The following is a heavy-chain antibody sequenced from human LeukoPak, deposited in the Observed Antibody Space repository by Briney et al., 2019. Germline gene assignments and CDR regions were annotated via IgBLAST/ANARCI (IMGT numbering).Heavy chain of an antibody. D-gene: IGHD2-15*01. J-gene: IGHJ6*03. V-gene: IGHV1-46*01. CDR3: ARGSLLGSGYYYYYMDV. CDR1: GYTFTSYY. CDR2: INPSGGST. Sequence: ASVKVSCKASGYTFTSYYMHWVRQAPGQGLEWMGIINPSGGSTSYAQKFQGRVTMTRDMSTSTVYMELSSLRSEDTAVYYCARGSLLGSGYYYYYMDVWGKGTTVTVSS.